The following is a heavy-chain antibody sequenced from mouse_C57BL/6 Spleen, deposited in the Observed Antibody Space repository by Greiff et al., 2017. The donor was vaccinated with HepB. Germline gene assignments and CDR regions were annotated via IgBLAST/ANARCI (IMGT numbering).Heavy chain of an antibody. D-gene: IGHD2-4*01. V-gene: IGHV1-82*01. CDR3: ARDHYYDYFDY. CDR1: GYAFSSSW. J-gene: IGHJ2*01. Sequence: VKLMESGPELVKPGASVKISCKASGYAFSSSWMNWVKQRPGKGLEWIGRIYPGDGDTNYNGKFKGKATLTADKSSSTAYMQLSSLTSEDSAVYFCARDHYYDYFDYWGQGTTLTVSS. CDR2: IYPGDGDT.